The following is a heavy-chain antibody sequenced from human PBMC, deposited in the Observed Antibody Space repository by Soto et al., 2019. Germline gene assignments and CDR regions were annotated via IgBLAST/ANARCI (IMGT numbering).Heavy chain of an antibody. V-gene: IGHV3-48*03. Sequence: PGGSLRLSCAASGFTFSSYEMNWVRQAPGKGLEWVSYISSSGSTIYYADSVKGRFTISRDNAKNSLYLQMNSLRAEDTAVYYCARVGLGGDDSSGYYYDPWFDPWGQGTLVTVSS. CDR1: GFTFSSYE. D-gene: IGHD3-22*01. CDR2: ISSSGSTI. J-gene: IGHJ5*02. CDR3: ARVGLGGDDSSGYYYDPWFDP.